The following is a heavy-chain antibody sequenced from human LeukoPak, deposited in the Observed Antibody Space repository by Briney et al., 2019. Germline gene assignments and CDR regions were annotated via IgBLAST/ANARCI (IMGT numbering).Heavy chain of an antibody. Sequence: PGGSLRLSCAASGFTFSSYAMHWVRQAPGKGLEWVAVISYDGSNKYYADSVKGRFTISRDNSKNTLYLQMNSLRAEDTAVYYCARSGDFYYYYYMDVWGKGTTVTVSS. CDR1: GFTFSSYA. J-gene: IGHJ6*03. D-gene: IGHD3-10*01. CDR2: ISYDGSNK. CDR3: ARSGDFYYYYYMDV. V-gene: IGHV3-30*04.